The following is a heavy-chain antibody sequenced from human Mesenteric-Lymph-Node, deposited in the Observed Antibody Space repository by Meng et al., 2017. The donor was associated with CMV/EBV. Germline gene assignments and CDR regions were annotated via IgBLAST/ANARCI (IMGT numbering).Heavy chain of an antibody. CDR1: FRGYS. CDR2: VHHSGTP. J-gene: IGHJ5*02. CDR3: ARGSFYFYDASGSYHRIWFDP. Sequence: FRGYSWTWIRPPPGKGLEWIGEVHHSGTPHYHASLKSRVTISVDTSSNQFSLRLSSLTAADTAMYYCARGSFYFYDASGSYHRIWFDPWGQGTLVTVSS. D-gene: IGHD3-22*01. V-gene: IGHV4-34*13.